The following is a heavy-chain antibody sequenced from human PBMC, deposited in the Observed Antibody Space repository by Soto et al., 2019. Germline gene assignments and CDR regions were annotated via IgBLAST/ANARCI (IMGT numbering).Heavy chain of an antibody. J-gene: IGHJ3*02. D-gene: IGHD2-15*01. CDR1: GGSISTYY. Sequence: SETLSLTCTVSGGSISTYYWGWIRQPPGKGLEWIGYIYYSGSTNYNPSLKTRVTISLDTSKNQFSLRLSSVTAADTALYYCGRLHRDCSGGGCYAVDIWGQGTMVTVSS. V-gene: IGHV4-59*01. CDR2: IYYSGST. CDR3: GRLHRDCSGGGCYAVDI.